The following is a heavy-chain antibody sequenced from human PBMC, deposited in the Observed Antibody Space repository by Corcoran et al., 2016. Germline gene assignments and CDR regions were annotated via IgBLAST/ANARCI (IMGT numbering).Heavy chain of an antibody. V-gene: IGHV3-7*01. CDR2: INQGGSET. Sequence: EVQLVESGGGLVQPGGSLRLSCAASGFTFSSHWMSWVRQAPGKGLEWVANINQGGSETYYVDSVKGRFTISRDNAKNSLYLQMNSLRGEDTGADYCARKGTGARYYYGMDVWRQGTTVTVSS. J-gene: IGHJ6*02. CDR3: ARKGTGARYYYGMDV. CDR1: GFTFSSHW. D-gene: IGHD1-1*01.